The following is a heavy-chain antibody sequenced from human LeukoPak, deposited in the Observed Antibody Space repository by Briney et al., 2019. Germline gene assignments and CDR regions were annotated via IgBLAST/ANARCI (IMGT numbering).Heavy chain of an antibody. Sequence: SETLSLTCTVSGGSISSSSYYWGWIRQPPGKGLEWIGSIYYSGSTYYNPSLKSRVTISVDTSKNQFSLKLSSVTAADTAVYYCARDRIWFGELGPQTNWFDPWGQGTLVTISS. CDR2: IYYSGST. D-gene: IGHD3-10*01. V-gene: IGHV4-39*02. CDR1: GGSISSSSYY. CDR3: ARDRIWFGELGPQTNWFDP. J-gene: IGHJ5*02.